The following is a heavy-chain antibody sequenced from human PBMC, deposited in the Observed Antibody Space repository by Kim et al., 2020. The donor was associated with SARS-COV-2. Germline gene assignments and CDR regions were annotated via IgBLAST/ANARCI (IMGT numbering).Heavy chain of an antibody. J-gene: IGHJ6*02. CDR2: INHSGST. CDR3: ARLPSMVRGVIINYYYGMDV. D-gene: IGHD3-10*01. CDR1: GGSFSGYY. V-gene: IGHV4-34*01. Sequence: SETLSLTCAVYGGSFSGYYWSWIRQPPGKGLEWIGEINHSGSTNYNPSLKSRVTISVDTSKNQFSLKLSSVTAADTAVYYCARLPSMVRGVIINYYYGMDVWGQGNTVTVSS.